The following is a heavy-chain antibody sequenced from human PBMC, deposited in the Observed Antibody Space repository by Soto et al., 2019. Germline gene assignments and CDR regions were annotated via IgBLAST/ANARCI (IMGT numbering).Heavy chain of an antibody. CDR1: GFTFSSYA. CDR3: AKDIAAASKSRNYYYYGMDV. D-gene: IGHD6-13*01. CDR2: ISGSGGST. V-gene: IGHV3-23*01. Sequence: GGSLRLSCAASGFTFSSYAMSWVRQAPGKGLEWVSAISGSGGSTYYADSVKGRFTISRDNSKNTLYLQMNSLRAEDTAVYYCAKDIAAASKSRNYYYYGMDVWGQGTTVTVSS. J-gene: IGHJ6*02.